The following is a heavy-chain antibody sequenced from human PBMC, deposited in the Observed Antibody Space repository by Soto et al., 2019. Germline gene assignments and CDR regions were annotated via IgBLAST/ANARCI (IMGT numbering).Heavy chain of an antibody. D-gene: IGHD3-10*01. J-gene: IGHJ6*02. CDR1: GFTFSDYY. V-gene: IGHV3-11*01. CDR2: ISSSGSTI. CDR3: ARDLGYGSGSYYPYYYDMDV. Sequence: GSLRLSCAASGFTFSDYYMSWIRQAPGKGLEWVSYISSSGSTIYYADSVKGRFTISRDNAKNSLYLQMNSLRAEDTAVYYCARDLGYGSGSYYPYYYDMDVWGQGTTVTVSS.